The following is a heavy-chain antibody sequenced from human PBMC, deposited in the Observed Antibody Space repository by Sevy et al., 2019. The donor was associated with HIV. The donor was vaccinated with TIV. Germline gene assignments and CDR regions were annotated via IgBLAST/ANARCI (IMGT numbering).Heavy chain of an antibody. V-gene: IGHV3-49*03. CDR2: IRSKAYGGTT. CDR3: TRETNVDIVATIRYDY. D-gene: IGHD5-12*01. J-gene: IGHJ4*02. Sequence: GGSLRLSCTASGFTFGDYAMSWSRQAPGKGLEWVGFIRSKAYGGTTEYAASVKGRFTISRDDSKSIAYLQMNSLKTEDTAVYYCTRETNVDIVATIRYDYWGQGTLVTVSS. CDR1: GFTFGDYA.